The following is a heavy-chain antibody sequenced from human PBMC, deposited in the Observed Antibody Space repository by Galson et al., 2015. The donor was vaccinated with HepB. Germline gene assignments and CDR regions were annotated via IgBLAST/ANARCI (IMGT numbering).Heavy chain of an antibody. CDR3: ARVVRGGASYFDY. D-gene: IGHD4-23*01. Sequence: SVKVSCKVSGYTFTHYGISWVRQAPGQGLEWMGWISAYNGYTNYEQKFQGRVTMTTDTSTNTAYMALRSLRSDDTAVYYCARVVRGGASYFDYWGQGTLVTVSS. J-gene: IGHJ4*02. V-gene: IGHV1-18*01. CDR1: GYTFTHYG. CDR2: ISAYNGYT.